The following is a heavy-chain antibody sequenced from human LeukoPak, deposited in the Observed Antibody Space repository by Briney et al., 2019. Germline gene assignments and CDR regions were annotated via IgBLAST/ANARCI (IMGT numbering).Heavy chain of an antibody. CDR2: ISAYNGNT. D-gene: IGHD1-26*01. J-gene: IGHJ4*02. Sequence: ASVKVSCKAAAYTFSSYGISWLRQAPGQGLEWMAWISAYNGNTKYAQKLQGRVTMTTDTSTSTAYMELRSLRSDDTAVYYCARDESSGSYYFDYWGQGTLVTVSS. CDR3: ARDESSGSYYFDY. CDR1: AYTFSSYG. V-gene: IGHV1-18*01.